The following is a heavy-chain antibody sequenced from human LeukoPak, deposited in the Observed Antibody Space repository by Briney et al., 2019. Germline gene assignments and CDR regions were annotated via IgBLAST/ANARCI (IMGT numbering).Heavy chain of an antibody. CDR1: VDSVCVISFC. CDR2: IQYSGST. CDR3: ARYYDSSGYWSTPHFDY. Sequence: PSETPSLTCTVSVDSVCVISFCSSWIRQPPGKGLQYIGYIQYSGSTNYNPSHKSRVTISVDTSKNQFSLKLSSVTAADTAVYYGARYYDSSGYWSTPHFDYWGQGTLVTVSS. V-gene: IGHV4-61*01. J-gene: IGHJ4*02. D-gene: IGHD3-22*01.